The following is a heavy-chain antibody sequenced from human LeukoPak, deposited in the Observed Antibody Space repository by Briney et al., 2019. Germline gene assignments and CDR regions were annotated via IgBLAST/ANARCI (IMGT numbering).Heavy chain of an antibody. Sequence: PSETLSLTCTVSDGSINSFYWSWIRQPPGKGLEWIGYIYYSGSTNYNPSLKSRVTISVDTSKNQFSLNLNSVTAADTAVYYCTRAASSGPLFTYHMDVWGKGTTVTVSS. CDR3: TRAASSGPLFTYHMDV. V-gene: IGHV4-59*01. CDR2: IYYSGST. J-gene: IGHJ6*03. CDR1: DGSINSFY. D-gene: IGHD3-22*01.